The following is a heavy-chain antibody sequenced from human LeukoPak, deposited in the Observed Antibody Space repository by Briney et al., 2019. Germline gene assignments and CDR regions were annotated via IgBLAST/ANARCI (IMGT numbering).Heavy chain of an antibody. J-gene: IGHJ4*02. CDR3: ARLSGYYKPFDY. Sequence: GGSLRLSCAASGFTFSSYEMNWVRQAPGKGLEWVSAISSTGGSTYYADSVTGRFTISRDNSKNTLYLQMNSLRADDTALYYCARLSGYYKPFDYWGQGTLVTVSS. CDR1: GFTFSSYE. D-gene: IGHD3-22*01. V-gene: IGHV3-23*01. CDR2: ISSTGGST.